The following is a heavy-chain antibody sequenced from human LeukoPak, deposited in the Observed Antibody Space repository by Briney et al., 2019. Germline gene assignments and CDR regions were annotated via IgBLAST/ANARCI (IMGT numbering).Heavy chain of an antibody. CDR1: GFTFSSYS. Sequence: GGSLRLSCAASGFTFSSYSMNWVRQAPGKGLEWVSYISSSSSTIYYADSVKGRFTISRDNAKNSLYLQMNSLRAEDTAVYYCVELGITMIGGVWGKGTTVTISS. J-gene: IGHJ6*04. CDR2: ISSSSSTI. V-gene: IGHV3-48*01. CDR3: VELGITMIGGV. D-gene: IGHD3-10*02.